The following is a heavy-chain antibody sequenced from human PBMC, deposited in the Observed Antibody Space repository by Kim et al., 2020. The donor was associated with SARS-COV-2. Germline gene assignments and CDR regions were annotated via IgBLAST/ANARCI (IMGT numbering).Heavy chain of an antibody. CDR2: INHSGST. D-gene: IGHD2-2*02. Sequence: SETLSLTCAVYGGSFSGYYWSWIRQPPGKGLEWIGEINHSGSTNYNPSLKSRVTISVDTSKNQFSLKLSSVTAADTAVYYCARSRYCSSTSCYTGWFDPWGQGTLVTVSS. V-gene: IGHV4-34*01. J-gene: IGHJ5*02. CDR1: GGSFSGYY. CDR3: ARSRYCSSTSCYTGWFDP.